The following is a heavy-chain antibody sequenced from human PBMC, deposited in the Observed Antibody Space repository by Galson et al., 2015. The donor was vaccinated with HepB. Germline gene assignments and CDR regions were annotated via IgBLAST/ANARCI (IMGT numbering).Heavy chain of an antibody. CDR1: GGSISSGGYY. CDR2: IYYSGST. CDR3: ARGQTNVYSSSFAQGNWFDP. J-gene: IGHJ5*02. D-gene: IGHD6-13*01. V-gene: IGHV4-31*03. Sequence: LSLTCTVSGGSISSGGYYWSWIRQHPGKGLEWIGYIYYSGSTYYNPSLKSRVTISVDTSKNQFSLKLSSVTAADTAVYYCARGQTNVYSSSFAQGNWFDPWGQGTLVTVSS.